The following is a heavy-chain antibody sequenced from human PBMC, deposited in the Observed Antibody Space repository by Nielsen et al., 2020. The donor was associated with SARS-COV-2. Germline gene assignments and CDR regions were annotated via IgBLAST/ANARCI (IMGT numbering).Heavy chain of an antibody. CDR3: ARAGAATGTRWYFDL. Sequence: GGSLRLSCAASEFTFSSYSMNWVRQAPGKELEWVSYISSSSSTIYYADSVKGRFTISRDNAKNSLYLQMNSLRAEDTAVYYCARAGAATGTRWYFDLWGRGTLVTVSS. J-gene: IGHJ2*01. CDR2: ISSSSSTI. V-gene: IGHV3-48*01. CDR1: EFTFSSYS. D-gene: IGHD1-1*01.